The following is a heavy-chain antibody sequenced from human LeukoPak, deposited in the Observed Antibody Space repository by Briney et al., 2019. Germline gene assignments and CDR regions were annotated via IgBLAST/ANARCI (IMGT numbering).Heavy chain of an antibody. V-gene: IGHV4-31*03. CDR2: IYYSGST. J-gene: IGHJ4*02. Sequence: SETLSLTCTVSGGSISSGGYYWSWIRQYPGKGLEWIWYIYYSGSTYYNPSLKSRVTMSVDTSKNQFSLKLSSVTAADTAVYYCARANYDLWSGYYIEYFDYWGQGTLVTVSS. CDR1: GGSISSGGYY. CDR3: ARANYDLWSGYYIEYFDY. D-gene: IGHD3-3*01.